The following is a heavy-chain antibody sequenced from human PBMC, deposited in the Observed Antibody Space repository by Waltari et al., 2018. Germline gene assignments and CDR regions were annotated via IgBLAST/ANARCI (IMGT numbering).Heavy chain of an antibody. Sequence: QVQLQESGPGLVKPSQTLSLTCTVSGGSISSGGYYWSWIRQHPGKGLEWIGYIYYSGSTSYNPSLKRRVTISVDTSKNQFSLKLSSVTAADTAVYYCARDSYGYSYYYYGMDVWGQGTTVTVSS. D-gene: IGHD5-18*01. CDR1: GGSISSGGYY. J-gene: IGHJ6*02. CDR2: IYYSGST. CDR3: ARDSYGYSYYYYGMDV. V-gene: IGHV4-31*03.